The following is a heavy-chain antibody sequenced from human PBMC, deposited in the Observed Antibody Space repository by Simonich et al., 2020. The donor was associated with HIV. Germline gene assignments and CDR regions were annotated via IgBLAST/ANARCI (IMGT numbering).Heavy chain of an antibody. V-gene: IGHV3-23*04. CDR2: ISGSGCST. D-gene: IGHD2-8*01. CDR1: GFTFSSYW. Sequence: EVQLVESGGGLVQPGGSLRLSCASSGFTFSSYWVDWVRQAPGKGLGWVSAISGSGCSTYYADSVKGRFTISRDNSKNTLYLQMNSLRAEDTAVYYCAKVINGDDAFDIWGQGTMVTVSS. CDR3: AKVINGDDAFDI. J-gene: IGHJ3*02.